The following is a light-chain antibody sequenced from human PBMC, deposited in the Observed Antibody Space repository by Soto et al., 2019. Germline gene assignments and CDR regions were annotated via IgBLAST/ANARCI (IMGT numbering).Light chain of an antibody. CDR2: DVS. CDR1: SSDLGGYNY. J-gene: IGLJ1*01. Sequence: QSVLTQPASVSGSPGQSITISCTGTSSDLGGYNYVSWYQQHPGKAPKLMIYDVSNRPSGVSNRFSGSKSGNTASLTISGLQAEDEADYYCSSYTSSSTPFYVFGTGTRSPS. V-gene: IGLV2-14*01. CDR3: SSYTSSSTPFYV.